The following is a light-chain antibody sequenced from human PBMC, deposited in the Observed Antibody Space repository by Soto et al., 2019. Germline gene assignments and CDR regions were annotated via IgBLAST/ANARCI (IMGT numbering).Light chain of an antibody. CDR3: QQYNNWPPLT. CDR1: QSVSSN. Sequence: ELLLTPTPATLSVSPGERATLSCRASQSVSSNLAWYQQKPGQAPRLLIYGASTRATGIPARFSGSGSGTEFTLTISSLQSEDFAVYYCQQYNNWPPLTFGGGTKVDTK. J-gene: IGKJ4*01. V-gene: IGKV3-15*01. CDR2: GAS.